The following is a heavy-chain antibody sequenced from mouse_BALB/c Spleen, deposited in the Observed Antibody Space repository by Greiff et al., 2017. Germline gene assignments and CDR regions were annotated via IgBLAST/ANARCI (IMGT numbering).Heavy chain of an antibody. Sequence: VQLQQSGAELARPGASVKLSCKASGYTFTSYTMHWVKQRPGQGLEWIGYINPSSGYTNYNQKFKDRATLTSDKSFSTADLQLSSLTSEDSAVYYCARRVIYNVYNCFAYWGQETLGTVSA. CDR3: ARRVIYNVYNCFAY. CDR1: GYTFTSYT. J-gene: IGHJ3*01. V-gene: IGHV1-4*01. D-gene: IGHD2-2*01. CDR2: INPSSGYT.